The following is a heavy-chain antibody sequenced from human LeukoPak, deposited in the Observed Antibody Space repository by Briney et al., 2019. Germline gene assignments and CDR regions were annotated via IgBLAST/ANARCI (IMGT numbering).Heavy chain of an antibody. CDR2: ISSSSSTI. CDR1: GFTFSSYS. CDR3: ARGPSGYHNT. D-gene: IGHD5-12*01. Sequence: GGSLRLSCAASGFTFSSYSMNWVRQAPGKGLEWVSYISSSSSTIYYADSVKGRFTISRDNSKNTLCLQMNSLRAEDTAVYYCARGPSGYHNTGGQGTLVTVSS. V-gene: IGHV3-48*01. J-gene: IGHJ4*02.